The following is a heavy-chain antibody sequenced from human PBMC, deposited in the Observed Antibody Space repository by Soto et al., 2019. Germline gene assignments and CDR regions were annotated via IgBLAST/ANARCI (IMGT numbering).Heavy chain of an antibody. J-gene: IGHJ4*02. CDR2: IYWDDDK. CDR1: GFSFTTDGVG. Sequence: QITLKESGPPLVKPTQTLTLTCTFSGFSFTTDGVGVGWIRQPPGKALEWLALIYWDDDKRYSPSLKSRLTITKDASRNRVVLTLTNMAPADTATCYCAHLYGAASGTGYYFDCWGEGTVVTVSS. V-gene: IGHV2-5*02. CDR3: AHLYGAASGTGYYFDC. D-gene: IGHD2-8*02.